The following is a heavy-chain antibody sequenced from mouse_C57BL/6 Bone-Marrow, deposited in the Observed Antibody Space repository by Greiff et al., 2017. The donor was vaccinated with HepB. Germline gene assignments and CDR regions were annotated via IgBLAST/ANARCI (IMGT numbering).Heavy chain of an antibody. CDR1: GFTFSSYT. CDR2: ISGGGGNT. J-gene: IGHJ1*03. Sequence: EVMLVESGGGLVKPGGSLKLSCAASGFTFSSYTMSWVRQTPEKRLEWVATISGGGGNTYYPDSVKGRFTISRDNAKNTLYLQMSSLRSEDTALYYCARFVLPRYFDVWGTGTTVTVSS. V-gene: IGHV5-9*01. D-gene: IGHD1-1*01. CDR3: ARFVLPRYFDV.